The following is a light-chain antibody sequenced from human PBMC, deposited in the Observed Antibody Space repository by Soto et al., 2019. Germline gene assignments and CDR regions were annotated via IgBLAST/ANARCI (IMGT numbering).Light chain of an antibody. Sequence: DIQMTQSPSTLSASVGDRVTITCRASQSISSWLAWYQQKPGTAPKLLIYMASTLESGVPSRFSDSGSGTEFTLTISSLQPDDFATYYCQQYNSYPWTFGQGTKVDIK. CDR1: QSISSW. J-gene: IGKJ1*01. CDR2: MAS. CDR3: QQYNSYPWT. V-gene: IGKV1-5*03.